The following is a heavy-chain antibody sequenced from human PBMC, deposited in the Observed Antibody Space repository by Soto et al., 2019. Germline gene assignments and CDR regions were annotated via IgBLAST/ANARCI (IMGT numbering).Heavy chain of an antibody. Sequence: PSETLSLTCTVSGGSISSSSYYWGWIRQPPGKGLEWIGSIYYSGSTYYNPSLKSRVTISVDTSKNQFSLKLSSVTAADTAVYYCARAKSVVIIAFDIWGQGTMVTVSS. CDR2: IYYSGST. V-gene: IGHV4-39*07. J-gene: IGHJ3*02. CDR1: GGSISSSSYY. CDR3: ARAKSVVIIAFDI. D-gene: IGHD3-3*01.